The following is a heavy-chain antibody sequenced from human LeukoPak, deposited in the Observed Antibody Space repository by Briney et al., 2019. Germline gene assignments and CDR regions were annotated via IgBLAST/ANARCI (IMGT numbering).Heavy chain of an antibody. Sequence: GRSLRLSCAASGFTFSSYAMHWVRQAPGKGLEWVALISYDGRNQYYADSVRGRFTSSRDNSQNTLYLQMISLRVEDTAVYYCARDEGLGTVTTYLGYWGQGTLVTVSS. D-gene: IGHD4-17*01. J-gene: IGHJ4*02. CDR3: ARDEGLGTVTTYLGY. CDR1: GFTFSSYA. CDR2: ISYDGRNQ. V-gene: IGHV3-30*04.